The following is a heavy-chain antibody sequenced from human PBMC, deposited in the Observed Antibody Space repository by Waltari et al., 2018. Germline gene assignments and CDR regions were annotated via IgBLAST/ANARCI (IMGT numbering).Heavy chain of an antibody. V-gene: IGHV3-64D*06. CDR3: VKDPFFYYGMDV. CDR2: INAESGGT. J-gene: IGHJ6*02. Sequence: EVQLVESGGGLVQPGGSLRLSCSASGFIFADYSMHWVRQAPGKGLEYVLAINAESGGTYDSGSVKGRFTIARDNSKNTLYLQMSSLRPEDTAVYYCVKDPFFYYGMDVWGRGTTVIVSS. CDR1: GFIFADYS.